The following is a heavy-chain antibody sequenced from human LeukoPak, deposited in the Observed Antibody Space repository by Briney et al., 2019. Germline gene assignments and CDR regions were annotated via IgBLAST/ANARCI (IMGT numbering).Heavy chain of an antibody. D-gene: IGHD1/OR15-1a*01. J-gene: IGHJ6*02. CDR3: ARLNTYGMDV. Sequence: TSETLSLTCTVSGSSISTDYYWGWIRQPPGKGLEWIGSIYHSGSTYYNPSLKSRIAISVDTSKNQFSLKLSSVTGVDTAVYYCARLNTYGMDVWGQGTTVTVSS. CDR2: IYHSGST. V-gene: IGHV4-38-2*02. CDR1: GSSISTDYY.